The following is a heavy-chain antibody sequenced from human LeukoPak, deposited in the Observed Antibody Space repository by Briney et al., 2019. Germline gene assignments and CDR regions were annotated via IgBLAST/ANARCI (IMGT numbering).Heavy chain of an antibody. D-gene: IGHD3-22*01. CDR2: IWCDGWNE. CDR1: GFTFSSYG. CDR3: AKCRETYYYDSSSLGDAFDI. Sequence: PRGSLRLSCSASGFTFSSYGMHWGPQAPAKGLEREAVIWCDGWNEHYADTVKGRFTRSRDNSKRPLYLQMSSLRAQATGVYYSAKCRETYYYDSSSLGDAFDIWGQGTMVTVSS. J-gene: IGHJ3*02. V-gene: IGHV3-33*06.